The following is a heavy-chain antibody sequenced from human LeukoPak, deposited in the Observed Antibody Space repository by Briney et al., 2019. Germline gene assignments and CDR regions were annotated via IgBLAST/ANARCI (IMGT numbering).Heavy chain of an antibody. Sequence: GGSLRLSCAASGFTFSSYAMSWVRQAPGKGLEWVSGISGSGTGTYYADSVKGRFTISRDNSKNTLFLQMNSLRAEDTAVYYCAKDHIRRDGYSDFDYWGQGTLVTVS. V-gene: IGHV3-23*01. J-gene: IGHJ4*02. D-gene: IGHD5-24*01. CDR3: AKDHIRRDGYSDFDY. CDR1: GFTFSSYA. CDR2: ISGSGTGT.